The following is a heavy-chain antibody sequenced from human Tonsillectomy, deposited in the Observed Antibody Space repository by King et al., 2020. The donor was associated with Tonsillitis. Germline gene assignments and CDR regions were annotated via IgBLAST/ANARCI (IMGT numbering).Heavy chain of an antibody. CDR3: ARAFGDSSGYYYVYYYYGLDV. D-gene: IGHD3-22*01. Sequence: VQLQESGPGLVKPSQTLSLTCTVSGGFISSGDYYWSWIRQPPGKGLEWIGYIYYSGTTYYNPSLKSRVNISVDTSKNQFSLKLSFVTAADTAVYFCARAFGDSSGYYYVYYYYGLDVWGQGTTVTVSS. V-gene: IGHV4-30-4*01. CDR2: IYYSGTT. J-gene: IGHJ6*02. CDR1: GGFISSGDYY.